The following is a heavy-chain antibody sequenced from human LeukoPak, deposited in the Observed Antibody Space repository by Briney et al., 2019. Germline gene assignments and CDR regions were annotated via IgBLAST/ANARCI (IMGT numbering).Heavy chain of an antibody. J-gene: IGHJ4*02. CDR3: ARGPNSNWSGLDF. V-gene: IGHV3-74*01. CDR2: ISPAGSTT. D-gene: IGHD6-6*01. CDR1: GFSFSGHW. Sequence: RGSLRLSCTASGFSFSGHWMHWARQLPGKGLVWVSRISPAGSTTSYADSVKGRFTVSRDNAKNTLYLQVNNLRAEDTAVYYCARGPNSNWSGLDFWGQGTLLTVSS.